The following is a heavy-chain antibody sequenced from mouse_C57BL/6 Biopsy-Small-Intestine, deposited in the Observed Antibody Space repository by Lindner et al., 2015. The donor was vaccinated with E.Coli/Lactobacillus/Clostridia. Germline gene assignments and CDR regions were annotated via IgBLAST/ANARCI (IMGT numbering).Heavy chain of an antibody. CDR2: INPGSGGT. V-gene: IGHV1-54*01. Sequence: VQLQESGAELVRPGTSVKVSCKASGYAFTNYLIEWVKQRPGQGPEWIGVINPGSGGTNYNEKFKGKATLTADKSSSTAYMQLSSLTSEDSAVYFCAREGELVAMDYWGQGTSVTVSS. CDR1: GYAFTNYL. CDR3: AREGELVAMDY. J-gene: IGHJ4*01.